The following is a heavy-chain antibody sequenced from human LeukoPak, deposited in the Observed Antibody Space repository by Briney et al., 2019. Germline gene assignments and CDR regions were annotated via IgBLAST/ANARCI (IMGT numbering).Heavy chain of an antibody. CDR3: AGGGEVVGYYYYYMDV. CDR2: MNPNSGNT. Sequence: ASVKVSCKASGYTFTSYDINWVRQATGQGLEWMGWMNPNSGNTGYAQKFQGRVTMTRNTSISAAYMEPSSLRSEDTAVYYCAGGGEVVGYYYYYMDVWGKGTTVTVSS. CDR1: GYTFTSYD. D-gene: IGHD3-10*01. J-gene: IGHJ6*03. V-gene: IGHV1-8*01.